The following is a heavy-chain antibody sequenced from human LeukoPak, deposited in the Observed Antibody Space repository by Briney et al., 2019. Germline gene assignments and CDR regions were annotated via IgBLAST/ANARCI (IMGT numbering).Heavy chain of an antibody. D-gene: IGHD1-7*01. J-gene: IGHJ3*02. Sequence: SQTLSLTCTVSGGSISSGSYYWSWIRQPAGKGLEWIGRIYTSGSTNYNPSLKSRVTISVDTSKNQFSLKLSSVTAADTAVYYCATNTGITGTGNAFDIWGQGTMVTVSS. CDR1: GGSISSGSYY. V-gene: IGHV4-61*02. CDR3: ATNTGITGTGNAFDI. CDR2: IYTSGST.